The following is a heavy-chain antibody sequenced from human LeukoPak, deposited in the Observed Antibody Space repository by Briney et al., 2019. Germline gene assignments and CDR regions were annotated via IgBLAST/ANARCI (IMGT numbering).Heavy chain of an antibody. CDR2: ISSSSSYI. Sequence: XVRQAPGKGXEXXXSISSSSSYIYYADSVKGRFTISRDNAKNSLYLQMNSLRAEDTAVYYCASAEENYYYYYGMDVWGQGTTVTVSS. D-gene: IGHD5-24*01. V-gene: IGHV3-21*01. J-gene: IGHJ6*02. CDR3: ASAEENYYYYYGMDV.